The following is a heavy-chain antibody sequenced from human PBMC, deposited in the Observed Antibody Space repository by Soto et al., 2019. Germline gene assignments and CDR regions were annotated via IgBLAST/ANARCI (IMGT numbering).Heavy chain of an antibody. J-gene: IGHJ4*02. Sequence: GGSLRLSCAASGFTFSSYGMHWVRQAPGKGLEWVAVISYDGSNKYYADSVKGRFTISRDNSKNTLYLQMNSLRAEDTAVYYCAKAALPMIVVVIPDFDYWGQGTLVTVSS. CDR3: AKAALPMIVVVIPDFDY. CDR1: GFTFSSYG. D-gene: IGHD3-22*01. V-gene: IGHV3-30*18. CDR2: ISYDGSNK.